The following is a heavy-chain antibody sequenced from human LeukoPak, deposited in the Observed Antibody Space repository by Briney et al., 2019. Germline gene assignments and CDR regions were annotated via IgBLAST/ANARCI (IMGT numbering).Heavy chain of an antibody. Sequence: AASVKVSCKASGYTFTSYGISWVRQAPGQGLEWMGWISAYNGNTNYAQKLQGRVTMTTDTSTSTAYMELRSLRSDDTAVYYCARDCQHDYGDYSSFDYWGQGTLVTVSS. D-gene: IGHD4-17*01. CDR1: GYTFTSYG. CDR3: ARDCQHDYGDYSSFDY. CDR2: ISAYNGNT. J-gene: IGHJ4*02. V-gene: IGHV1-18*01.